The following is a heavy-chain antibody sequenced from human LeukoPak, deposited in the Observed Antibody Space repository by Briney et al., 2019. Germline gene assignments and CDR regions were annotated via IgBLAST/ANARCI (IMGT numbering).Heavy chain of an antibody. Sequence: GTSLRLSCAASGFTFSNYGMHWVRQAPGKGLEWVALIWYHGGDADYVDSVKGRFTISKDNSKNMLYLQMDSLRAEDTAVYYCARVGGHFSDYWGQGTLVTVSS. D-gene: IGHD3-3*01. CDR1: GFTFSNYG. CDR2: IWYHGGDA. CDR3: ARVGGHFSDY. J-gene: IGHJ4*02. V-gene: IGHV3-33*01.